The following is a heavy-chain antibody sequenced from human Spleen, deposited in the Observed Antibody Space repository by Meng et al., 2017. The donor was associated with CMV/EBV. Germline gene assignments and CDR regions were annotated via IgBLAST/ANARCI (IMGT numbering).Heavy chain of an antibody. D-gene: IGHD5-24*01. CDR1: GFTFSSYS. V-gene: IGHV3-48*04. Sequence: GKSLKISCAASGFTFSSYSMNWVRQAPGKGLEWVSYISSSSSTIYYADSVKGRFTISRDNAKNSLYLQMNSLRAEDTAVYYCARSHISARWLQFDYWGQGTLVTVSS. CDR3: ARSHISARWLQFDY. CDR2: ISSSSSTI. J-gene: IGHJ4*02.